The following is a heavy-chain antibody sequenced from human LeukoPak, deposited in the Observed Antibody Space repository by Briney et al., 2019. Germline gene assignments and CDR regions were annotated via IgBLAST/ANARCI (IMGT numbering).Heavy chain of an antibody. Sequence: SETLSLTCTVSGGSISSYYWSWIRQPPGKGLEWIGYIYYSGSTNYNPSLKSRVTISVDTSKNQFSLKLSSVTAEDTAVYYCARGGAVEMATSVNAFDIWGQGTMVTVSS. CDR1: GGSISSYY. CDR2: IYYSGST. V-gene: IGHV4-59*01. J-gene: IGHJ3*02. D-gene: IGHD5-24*01. CDR3: ARGGAVEMATSVNAFDI.